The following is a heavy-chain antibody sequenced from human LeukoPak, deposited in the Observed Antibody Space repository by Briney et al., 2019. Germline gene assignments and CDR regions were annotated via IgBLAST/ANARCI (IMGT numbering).Heavy chain of an antibody. CDR2: INHSGRN. Sequence: NASETLSLTCAVYGGSFSGYYWSCIRQPPGKALEWIGEINHSGRNNFNTFLKSRVPIPEGTPKNQFSLKLSPVTAADTGVHLLARGPTGPSDVWGKGTRVTVSS. J-gene: IGHJ6*04. V-gene: IGHV4-34*01. CDR1: GGSFSGYY. CDR3: ARGPTGPSDV.